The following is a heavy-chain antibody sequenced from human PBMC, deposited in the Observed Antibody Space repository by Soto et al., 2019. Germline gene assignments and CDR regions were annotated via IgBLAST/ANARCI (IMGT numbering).Heavy chain of an antibody. J-gene: IGHJ3*02. V-gene: IGHV5-10-1*01. CDR1: GYSFTSYW. D-gene: IGHD3-22*01. Sequence: PGESLKISCKGSGYSFTSYWISWVRQMPGEGLEWMGRIDPSDSYTNYSPSFQGHVTISADKSISTAYLQWSSLKASDTAMYYCARRPLPYYYDSSGYYPDAFDIWGQGTMVTVSS. CDR3: ARRPLPYYYDSSGYYPDAFDI. CDR2: IDPSDSYT.